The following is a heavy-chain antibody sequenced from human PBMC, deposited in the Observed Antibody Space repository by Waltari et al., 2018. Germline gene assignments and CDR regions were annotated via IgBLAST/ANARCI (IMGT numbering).Heavy chain of an antibody. CDR1: GFTFNTYW. Sequence: EVQLVESGGGLAQPGGSLRLSCAASGFTFNTYWMHWVRQAPGKGLVWVSRINSDGLISNYADAVKGRFTVSRDNAKNTLYLQMNSLRAEDTAVYYCVRGMGDYWGQGTLVTVSS. CDR2: INSDGLIS. CDR3: VRGMGDY. J-gene: IGHJ4*02. V-gene: IGHV3-74*01. D-gene: IGHD3-10*01.